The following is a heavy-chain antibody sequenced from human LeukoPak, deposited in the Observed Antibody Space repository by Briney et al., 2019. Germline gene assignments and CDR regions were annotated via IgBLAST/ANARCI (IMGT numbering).Heavy chain of an antibody. CDR2: IYYSGST. Sequence: SETLSLTCAVYGGSFSDYHWSWIRQPPGKGLEWIGSIYYSGSTYYNPSLKSRVTISVDTSKNQFSLKLSSVTAADTAVYYCARDRGCSGGSCYWYYFDYWGQGTLVTVSS. CDR1: GGSFSDYH. CDR3: ARDRGCSGGSCYWYYFDY. J-gene: IGHJ4*02. V-gene: IGHV4-34*01. D-gene: IGHD2-15*01.